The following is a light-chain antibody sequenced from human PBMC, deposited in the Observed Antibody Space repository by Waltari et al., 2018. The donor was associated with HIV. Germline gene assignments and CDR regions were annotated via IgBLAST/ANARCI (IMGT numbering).Light chain of an antibody. CDR2: EGS. V-gene: IGLV2-23*01. J-gene: IGLJ3*02. Sequence: QSALTQPASVSGSPGQSITISCTGTSSDVGSYNIVSWYQQHPVKAPKLMIYEGSKRPSGVSNRFSGSKSGNTASLTISGLQAEDEADYYCCSYAGTNWVFGGGTKLTVL. CDR3: CSYAGTNWV. CDR1: SSDVGSYNI.